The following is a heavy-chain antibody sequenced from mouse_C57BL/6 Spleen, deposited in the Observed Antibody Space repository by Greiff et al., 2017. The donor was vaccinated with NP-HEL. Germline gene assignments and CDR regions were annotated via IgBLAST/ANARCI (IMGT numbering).Heavy chain of an antibody. CDR1: GYTFTNYW. Sequence: QVHVKQSGAELVRPGTSVKMSCKASGYTFTNYWIGWAKQRPGHGLEWIGDIYPGGGYTNYNEKFKGKATLTADKSSSTAYMQFSSLTSEDSAIYYCGVYGYDEGFAYWGQGTLVTVSA. D-gene: IGHD2-2*01. V-gene: IGHV1-63*01. CDR2: IYPGGGYT. CDR3: GVYGYDEGFAY. J-gene: IGHJ3*01.